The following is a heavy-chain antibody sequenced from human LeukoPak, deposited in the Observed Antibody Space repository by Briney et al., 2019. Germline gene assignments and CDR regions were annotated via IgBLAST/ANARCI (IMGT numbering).Heavy chain of an antibody. CDR1: GDSISSSNW. J-gene: IGHJ4*02. CDR3: ARLECSSTSCYLASFDY. CDR2: IYHTGST. V-gene: IGHV4-4*02. Sequence: SGTLSLTCTVSGDSISSSNWWSWVRQPPGKGLEWIGEIYHTGSTNYNPSLKSRVTISVDRSKNQFSLKLNSVTAADTAVYYCARLECSSTSCYLASFDYWGQGTLVTVSS. D-gene: IGHD2-2*01.